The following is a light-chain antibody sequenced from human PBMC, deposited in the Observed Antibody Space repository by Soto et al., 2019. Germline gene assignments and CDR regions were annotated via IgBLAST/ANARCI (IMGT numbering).Light chain of an antibody. Sequence: DIRMTQSPSTLSASVGDRVTSTCRASQSIRSWLAWYQQKPGKAPKLLIYEDSSLEGGVPSRSSGNGSGTVFNLTISTLQPVYCGTYYCQQYDSNWWSLGLRTKV. CDR3: QQYDSNWWS. J-gene: IGKJ1*01. CDR1: QSIRSW. V-gene: IGKV1-5*01. CDR2: EDS.